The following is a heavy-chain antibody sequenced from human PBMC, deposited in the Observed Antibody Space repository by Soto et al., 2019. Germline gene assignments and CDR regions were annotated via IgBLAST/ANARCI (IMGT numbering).Heavy chain of an antibody. D-gene: IGHD2-2*01. Sequence: TSGSYASHRIIKNTSKGLEWVAVISYDGSNKYYADSVKGRFTISRDNSKNTLYLQMNSLRAEDTAVYYCARFLSRVVHGVIDYF. J-gene: IGHJ4*01. V-gene: IGHV3-30-3*01. CDR2: ISYDGSNK. CDR3: ARFLSRVVHGVIDYF. CDR1: TSGSYA.